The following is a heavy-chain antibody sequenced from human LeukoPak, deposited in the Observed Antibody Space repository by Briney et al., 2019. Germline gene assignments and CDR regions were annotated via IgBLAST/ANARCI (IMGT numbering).Heavy chain of an antibody. CDR1: GFTFSSYA. CDR2: ISYDGSNK. Sequence: PGGSLRLSCAASGFTFSSYAMHWVRQAPGKGLEWVAVISYDGSNKYYADSVKGRFTISRDNSKNTLYLQMNSLRAEDTAVYYCARDRGALDYWGQGTLVTVSS. V-gene: IGHV3-30*04. CDR3: ARDRGALDY. J-gene: IGHJ4*02.